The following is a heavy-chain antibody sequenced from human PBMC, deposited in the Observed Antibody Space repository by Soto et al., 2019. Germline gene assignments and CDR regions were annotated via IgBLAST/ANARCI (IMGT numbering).Heavy chain of an antibody. V-gene: IGHV3-30*04. Sequence: GGSLRLSCAASGFTFSSYAMHWVRQAPGKGLEWVAVISYDGSNKYYADSVKGRFTISRDNSKNTLYLQMNSLRAEDTAVDYCARDGTRGYSGYDGYYFDYWGQGTLVTVSS. CDR1: GFTFSSYA. J-gene: IGHJ4*02. CDR3: ARDGTRGYSGYDGYYFDY. D-gene: IGHD5-12*01. CDR2: ISYDGSNK.